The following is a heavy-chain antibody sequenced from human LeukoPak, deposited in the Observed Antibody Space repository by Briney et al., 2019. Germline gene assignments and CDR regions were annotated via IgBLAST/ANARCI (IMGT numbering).Heavy chain of an antibody. CDR2: ISWDGGSS. CDR3: ARDTGDYYDSSGANFDY. D-gene: IGHD3-22*01. J-gene: IGHJ4*02. V-gene: IGHV3-43D*03. Sequence: GGSLRLSCAASGFTFDDYAMHWVRQAPGKGLEWVSLISWDGGSSYYADSVKGRFTISRDNSKNSLYLQMNSLRAEDTAVYYCARDTGDYYDSSGANFDYWGQGTLVTVSS. CDR1: GFTFDDYA.